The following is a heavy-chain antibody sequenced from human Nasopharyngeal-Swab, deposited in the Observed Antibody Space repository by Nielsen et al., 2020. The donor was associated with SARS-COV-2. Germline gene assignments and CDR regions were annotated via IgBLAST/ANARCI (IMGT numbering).Heavy chain of an antibody. CDR3: ARSISTDGNFDF. Sequence: GGSLRLSCEASGLTSRPYGIHWVRQAPGKGLSWVAVIWYDGKNQNYADSVKGRFTISRDSAKSTVYLQMNSLGGEDTAVYYCARSISTDGNFDFWGQGTLVTVSS. V-gene: IGHV3-33*01. J-gene: IGHJ4*02. CDR2: IWYDGKNQ. CDR1: GLTSRPYG. D-gene: IGHD2-21*01.